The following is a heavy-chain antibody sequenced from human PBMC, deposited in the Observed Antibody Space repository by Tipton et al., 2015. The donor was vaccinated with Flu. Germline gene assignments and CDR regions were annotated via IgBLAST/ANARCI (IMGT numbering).Heavy chain of an antibody. CDR1: GFTFSSYW. Sequence: LRLSCAASGFTFSSYWMSWVRQAPGKGLEWVANIKQDGSEKYYVDSVKGRFTISRDNAKNSLYLQMNSLRAEDTAVYYCARPVPGTRGAFDIWGQGTMVTVSS. CDR3: ARPVPGTRGAFDI. J-gene: IGHJ3*02. V-gene: IGHV3-7*01. D-gene: IGHD3-10*01. CDR2: IKQDGSEK.